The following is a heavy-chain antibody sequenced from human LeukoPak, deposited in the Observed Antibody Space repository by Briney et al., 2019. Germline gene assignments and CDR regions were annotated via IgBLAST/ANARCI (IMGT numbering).Heavy chain of an antibody. V-gene: IGHV1-69*05. J-gene: IGHJ3*02. CDR2: IIPIFGTA. D-gene: IGHD1-26*01. CDR1: GGTFSSYA. Sequence: SVKVSCKASGGTFSSYAISWVRQAPGQGLEWMGRIIPIFGTANYAQKFQGRVTITTDESTSTAYMELSSLRSEDTAVYYCAAPVVGAFAFDIWGQGTMVTVSS. CDR3: AAPVVGAFAFDI.